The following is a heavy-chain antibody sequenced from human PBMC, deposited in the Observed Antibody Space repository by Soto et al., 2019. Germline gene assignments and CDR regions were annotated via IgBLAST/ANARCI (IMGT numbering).Heavy chain of an antibody. D-gene: IGHD6-6*01. Sequence: QVQLVQSGAEVKKPGSSVKVSCKASGGTFSSYAISWVRQAPGQGLEWMGGIIPIFGTANYAQKFQGRVTITADKSTSTAYMERSSLRSEDTAVYYCARRGSLSIAARAGYYGMDVWGQGTTVTVSS. J-gene: IGHJ6*02. CDR3: ARRGSLSIAARAGYYGMDV. CDR1: GGTFSSYA. CDR2: IIPIFGTA. V-gene: IGHV1-69*06.